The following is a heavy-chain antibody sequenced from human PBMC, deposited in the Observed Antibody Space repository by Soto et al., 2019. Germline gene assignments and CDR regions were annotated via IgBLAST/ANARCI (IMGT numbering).Heavy chain of an antibody. CDR2: ISSSSSYI. J-gene: IGHJ4*02. Sequence: GGSLRLSCAASGFTFSSYSMNWVRQAPGKGLEWVSSISSSSSYIYYADSVKGRFTISRDNAKNSLYLQMNSLGAEDTAVYYCARDGFDFWSGLKGYYFDYWGQGTLVTVSS. CDR1: GFTFSSYS. V-gene: IGHV3-21*01. D-gene: IGHD3-3*01. CDR3: ARDGFDFWSGLKGYYFDY.